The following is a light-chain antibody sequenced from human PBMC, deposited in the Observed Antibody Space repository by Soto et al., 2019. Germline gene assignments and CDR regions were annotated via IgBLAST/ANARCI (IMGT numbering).Light chain of an antibody. V-gene: IGKV3-20*01. CDR1: QSVSSSY. CDR2: GAS. CDR3: QQYGSSAFT. Sequence: EIVLTQSPGNLSLSPGERATLSCRASQSVSSSYLAWYQQKPGQAPRLLIYGASSRATGIPDRFSGSGSGTDFTLTISILEPEDFAVYYCQQYGSSAFTFGPGTKVDIK. J-gene: IGKJ3*01.